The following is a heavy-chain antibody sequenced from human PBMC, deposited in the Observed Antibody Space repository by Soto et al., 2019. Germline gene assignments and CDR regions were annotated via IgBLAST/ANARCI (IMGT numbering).Heavy chain of an antibody. D-gene: IGHD3-10*01. CDR1: GYTLTELS. J-gene: IGHJ6*02. Sequence: QVQLVQSGAEVKKPGASVKVSCKVSGYTLTELSMHWVRQAPGKGLEWMGGFDPEDGETIYAQKFQGRVTMTEDTSTDTAYMELSSLRSEDTAVYYCATHITRDYYGSGTYYGMDVWGQGTTVTVSS. V-gene: IGHV1-24*01. CDR2: FDPEDGET. CDR3: ATHITRDYYGSGTYYGMDV.